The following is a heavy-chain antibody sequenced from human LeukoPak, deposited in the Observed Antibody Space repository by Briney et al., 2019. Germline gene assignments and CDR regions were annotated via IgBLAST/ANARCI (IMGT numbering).Heavy chain of an antibody. CDR2: INENGSGK. D-gene: IGHD3-3*01. CDR3: AKEGGARRFDY. CDR1: GFTFSSNW. V-gene: IGHV3-7*01. Sequence: TGGYLRLSCAASGFTFSSNWMGWVRQAPGQGLEWVAIINENGSGKYYVDSVKGRFTISRDNAKSSLFLQMNSLRAEDTALYYCAKEGGARRFDYWGQGTLVTVSS. J-gene: IGHJ4*02.